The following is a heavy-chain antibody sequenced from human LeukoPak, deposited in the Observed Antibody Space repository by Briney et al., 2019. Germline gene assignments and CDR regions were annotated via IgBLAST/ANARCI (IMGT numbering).Heavy chain of an antibody. Sequence: SVKVSCKASGGTFSSYAISWVRQAPGQGLEWMGGIIPIFDRPNYAQMFEGRVTITADKSTNTTYMEISSLTSDDTAVYYCARDAQWELRALDVWGRGTMVIVSS. CDR2: IIPIFDRP. J-gene: IGHJ3*01. V-gene: IGHV1-69*06. CDR3: ARDAQWELRALDV. CDR1: GGTFSSYA. D-gene: IGHD1-26*01.